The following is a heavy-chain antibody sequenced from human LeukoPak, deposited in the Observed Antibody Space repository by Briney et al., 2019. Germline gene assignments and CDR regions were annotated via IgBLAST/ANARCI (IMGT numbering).Heavy chain of an antibody. J-gene: IGHJ6*03. CDR2: IIPIFGTA. Sequence: SVKVSCKASGGTFSSYAISWVRQAPGQGLEWMGGIIPIFGTANYAQKFQGRVTITADESTSTAYMEQSSLRSEDTAVYYCARGADLPYYMDVWGKGTTVTVSS. CDR3: ARGADLPYYMDV. CDR1: GGTFSSYA. V-gene: IGHV1-69*01.